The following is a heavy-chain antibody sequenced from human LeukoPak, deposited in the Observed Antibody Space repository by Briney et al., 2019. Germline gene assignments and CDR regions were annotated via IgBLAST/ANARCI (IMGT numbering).Heavy chain of an antibody. CDR2: IKSKSDGGTT. Sequence: GGSLRLSCAASGFTFSYAWMTWVRQAPGEGLEWVGRIKSKSDGGTTDYAAPVKGRFSISRDDSKNTLYLQMNSLKSEDTGVYFCTTDGLYSIDSRGQGTLVTVSS. D-gene: IGHD6-13*01. J-gene: IGHJ5*01. V-gene: IGHV3-15*01. CDR3: TTDGLYSIDS. CDR1: GFTFSYAW.